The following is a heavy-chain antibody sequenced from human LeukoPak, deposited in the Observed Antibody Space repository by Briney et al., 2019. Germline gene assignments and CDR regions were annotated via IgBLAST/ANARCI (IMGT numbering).Heavy chain of an antibody. Sequence: GASVKVSCKASGGTFSSYAISWVRQAPGQGLEWMGGIIPIFGTANYAQKFQGRVTITADKSTSTAYMELSSLRSEDTAVYYCARGSGYDRPRGVFDQYYYYYYMDVWGKGTTVTISS. CDR1: GGTFSSYA. V-gene: IGHV1-69*06. J-gene: IGHJ6*03. CDR3: ARGSGYDRPRGVFDQYYYYYYMDV. CDR2: IIPIFGTA. D-gene: IGHD5-12*01.